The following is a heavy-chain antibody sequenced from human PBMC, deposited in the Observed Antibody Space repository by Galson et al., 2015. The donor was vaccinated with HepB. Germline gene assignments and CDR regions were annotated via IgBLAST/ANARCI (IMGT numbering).Heavy chain of an antibody. CDR3: ANTWGPNYYDSSGYSFGAFDI. Sequence: SLRLSCAASGFTFSSYGMHWVRQAPGKGLEWVAVISYDGSNKYYADSVKGRFTISRDNSKNTLYLQMNSLRAEDTAVYYCANTWGPNYYDSSGYSFGAFDIWGQGTMVTVSS. CDR2: ISYDGSNK. D-gene: IGHD3-22*01. CDR1: GFTFSSYG. V-gene: IGHV3-30*18. J-gene: IGHJ3*02.